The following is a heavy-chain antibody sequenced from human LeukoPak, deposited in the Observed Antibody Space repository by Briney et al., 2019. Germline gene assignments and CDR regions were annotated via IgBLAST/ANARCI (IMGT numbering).Heavy chain of an antibody. CDR1: GDTFTDQY. J-gene: IGHJ4*02. CDR3: ARDAPNSPFHN. D-gene: IGHD2/OR15-2a*01. CDR2: INPKNGGT. V-gene: IGHV1-2*02. Sequence: ASVKVSCKASGDTFTDQYIHWVRQAPGQGLECMGWINPKNGGTNYIQKFQGRVTMTRDTFISTAYMDLSNLRSGDTAFYYCARDAPNSPFHNWGQGTLVTVSS.